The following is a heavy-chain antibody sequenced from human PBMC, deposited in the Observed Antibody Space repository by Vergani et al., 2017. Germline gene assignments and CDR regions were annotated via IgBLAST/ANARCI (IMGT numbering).Heavy chain of an antibody. CDR3: ARDYPGDHGGY. CDR2: IIPILGIA. D-gene: IGHD2-21*02. CDR1: GGTFSSYA. Sequence: QVQLVQSGAEVKKPGASVKVSCKASGGTFSSYAISWVRQAPGQGLEWMGRIIPILGIANYAQKFQGRVTITADKSTSTAYVELSSLRSEDTAVYYCARDYPGDHGGYWGQGTLVTVSS. J-gene: IGHJ4*02. V-gene: IGHV1-69*04.